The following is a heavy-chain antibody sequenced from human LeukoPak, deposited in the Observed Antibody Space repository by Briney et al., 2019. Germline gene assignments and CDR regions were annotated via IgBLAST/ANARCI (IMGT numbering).Heavy chain of an antibody. D-gene: IGHD6-13*01. CDR3: ACGRYSSTSIDY. Sequence: ASVKVSCKASGYTFTTYAIHWVRQAPGQRRQWMGWINADNGNTKYSQEFQGRVTITRDTSASTAFMELSSLTSEDMAVYYCACGRYSSTSIDYWGQGTLVTVSS. V-gene: IGHV1-3*03. J-gene: IGHJ4*02. CDR1: GYTFTTYA. CDR2: INADNGNT.